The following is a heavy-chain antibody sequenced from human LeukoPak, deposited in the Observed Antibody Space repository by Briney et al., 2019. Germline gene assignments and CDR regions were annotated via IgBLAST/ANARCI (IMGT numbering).Heavy chain of an antibody. CDR2: ISSSSRSI. CDR3: ARERGGTGSFYSGYYYYIDV. CDR1: GFTFSSYS. Sequence: GGSLRLSCVASGFTFSSYSMNWVRQAPGKGLEWVSYISSSSRSISYADSVKGRFTISRDNAKNSLFLQMNSLRAEDTAVYYCARERGGTGSFYSGYYYYIDVWGKGTTVTVSS. J-gene: IGHJ6*03. D-gene: IGHD3-22*01. V-gene: IGHV3-48*04.